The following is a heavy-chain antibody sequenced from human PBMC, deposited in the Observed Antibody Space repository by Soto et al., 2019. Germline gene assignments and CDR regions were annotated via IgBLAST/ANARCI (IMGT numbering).Heavy chain of an antibody. Sequence: PSATRCPTGVDHDPASLGYYRIWIRQPPGKGLEWIGAINHSGSTNYNPSLKSRVTISVDTSKNQFSLKLSSVTAADTAVYYCARGGPQGDIVVVPAATRVLYYFDYWGQGTLVTVSS. CDR1: DPASLGYY. CDR2: INHSGST. D-gene: IGHD2-2*01. V-gene: IGHV4-34*01. J-gene: IGHJ4*02. CDR3: ARGGPQGDIVVVPAATRVLYYFDY.